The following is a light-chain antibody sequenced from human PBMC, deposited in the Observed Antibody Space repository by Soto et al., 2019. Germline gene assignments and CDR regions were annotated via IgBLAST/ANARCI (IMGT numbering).Light chain of an antibody. CDR3: QQYGNSPSMYT. CDR2: GAS. V-gene: IGKV3-20*01. J-gene: IGKJ2*01. Sequence: EIVLTQSPGTLSLSPGERATLSCRASQSVGSSHLAWYQQKPGQAPRLLIYGASSRATGIPDRFSGSGSGTDFTLTISRLAPEDFAVYYCQQYGNSPSMYTFGQGTKLEIK. CDR1: QSVGSSH.